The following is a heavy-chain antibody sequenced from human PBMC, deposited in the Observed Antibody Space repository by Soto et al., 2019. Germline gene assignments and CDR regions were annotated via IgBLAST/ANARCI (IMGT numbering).Heavy chain of an antibody. J-gene: IGHJ4*02. CDR1: GGSISSGYYY. CDR3: ARGTGPGLRADTPYFDY. V-gene: IGHV4-31*03. CDR2: IYYSGST. Sequence: TLSLTCSVSGGSISSGYYYWSWIRQHPGKGLEWIGYIYYSGSTYYNPSLKSRVTISVDTSKNQFSLKLSSVTAADTAVYYCARGTGPGLRADTPYFDYWGQGNLVTVSS. D-gene: IGHD2-15*01.